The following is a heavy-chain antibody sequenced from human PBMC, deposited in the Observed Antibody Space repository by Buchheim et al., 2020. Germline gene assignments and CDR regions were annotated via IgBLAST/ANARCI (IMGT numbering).Heavy chain of an antibody. V-gene: IGHV4-31*03. J-gene: IGHJ4*02. CDR2: IYFTGST. Sequence: QVQLQESGPGLVKPSQTLSVTCNVSGASISSVPYYWAWLRPHPGKGLEYLGYIYFTGSTYYNPSLERRFRLSVHPSMQQFPLEVSSVTAADTAVYYCARLRSVTYFDSWGPGTL. CDR3: ARLRSVTYFDS. D-gene: IGHD4-17*01. CDR1: GASISSVPYY.